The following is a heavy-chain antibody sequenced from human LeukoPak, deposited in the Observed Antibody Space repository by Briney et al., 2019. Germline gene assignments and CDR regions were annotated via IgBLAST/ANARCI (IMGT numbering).Heavy chain of an antibody. CDR2: ISCCGGTI. Sequence: GGSLRPSCAAAGSTFSSNAMTWVRQAQGKGLEGFPFISCCGGTIYYAISVKGSFTLSRDNSKNRLYVQMKSLRAEDTAVYYCAKVVAMDKGHFDYWGQGTLVTVSS. CDR3: AKVVAMDKGHFDY. D-gene: IGHD5-18*01. J-gene: IGHJ4*02. V-gene: IGHV3-23*01. CDR1: GSTFSSNA.